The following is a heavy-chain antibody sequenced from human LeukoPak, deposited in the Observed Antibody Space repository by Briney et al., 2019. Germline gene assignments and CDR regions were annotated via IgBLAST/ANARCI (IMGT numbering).Heavy chain of an antibody. D-gene: IGHD5-12*01. CDR1: GFTFDDYA. CDR2: ISWNSGSI. V-gene: IGHV3-9*03. J-gene: IGHJ1*01. Sequence: GGSLGLSCAASGFTFDDYAMHWVRQAPGKGLEWVSGISWNSGSIGYADSVKGRLTISRDNAKNSLYLQMNSLRAEDMALYYCAKEGYSGYEHWAQGTLVTVSS. CDR3: AKEGYSGYEH.